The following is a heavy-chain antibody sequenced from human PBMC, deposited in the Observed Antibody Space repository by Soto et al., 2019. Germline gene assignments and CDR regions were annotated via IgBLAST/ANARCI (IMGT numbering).Heavy chain of an antibody. D-gene: IGHD3-9*01. V-gene: IGHV3-74*01. J-gene: IGHJ6*02. CDR3: ARVYRLRNFDWLLPREGSRYYYYGMDV. Sequence: GGSLRLSCAASGFTFSSYWMHWVRQAPGKGLVWVSRINSDGSSTSYADSVKGRFTISRDNAKNTLYLQMNSLRAEDTAVYYCARVYRLRNFDWLLPREGSRYYYYGMDVWGQGTTVTVSS. CDR1: GFTFSSYW. CDR2: INSDGSST.